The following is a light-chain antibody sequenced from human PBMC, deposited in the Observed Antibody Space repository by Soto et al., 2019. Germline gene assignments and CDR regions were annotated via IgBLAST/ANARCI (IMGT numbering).Light chain of an antibody. Sequence: EIVMTQSPANLSVSPGERATLSCRASQSVSSNLAWYKQKPGQGPRLLIYGASTRATSIPARFSGSGSGTEFTLTINSLQSEDFAVYYCQQYNKWHPYTFGPGTTLEIK. V-gene: IGKV3-15*01. CDR1: QSVSSN. CDR3: QQYNKWHPYT. J-gene: IGKJ2*01. CDR2: GAS.